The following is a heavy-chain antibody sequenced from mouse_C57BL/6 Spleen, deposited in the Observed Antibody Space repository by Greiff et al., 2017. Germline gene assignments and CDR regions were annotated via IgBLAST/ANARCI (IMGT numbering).Heavy chain of an antibody. Sequence: VQLQQSGPGLVQPSQSLSITCTVSGFSFTSYGVHWVRQSPGKGLEWLGVIWSGGSTDYNAAFKSSLSITKDNSKGQVFFKMNSLQADDTAIYYCAKTGYGRSYYAMDYWGQGTSVTVSS. CDR1: GFSFTSYG. V-gene: IGHV2-5*01. D-gene: IGHD1-1*01. CDR3: AKTGYGRSYYAMDY. J-gene: IGHJ4*01. CDR2: IWSGGST.